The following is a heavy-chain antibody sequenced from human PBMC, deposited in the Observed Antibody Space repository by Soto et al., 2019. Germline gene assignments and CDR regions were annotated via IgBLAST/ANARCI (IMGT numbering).Heavy chain of an antibody. J-gene: IGHJ5*02. CDR1: GGSVSSGSYY. Sequence: QVQLQESGPGLVKPSETLSLTCTVSGGSVSSGSYYWSWIRQPPGKGLEWIGYIYYSGSTNYNPSLKSRVTISVDTSKNQFSLKLSSVTAADTAVYYCARGEGVEYQLPWGAGNWFDPWGQGTLVTVSS. CDR2: IYYSGST. V-gene: IGHV4-61*01. D-gene: IGHD2-2*01. CDR3: ARGEGVEYQLPWGAGNWFDP.